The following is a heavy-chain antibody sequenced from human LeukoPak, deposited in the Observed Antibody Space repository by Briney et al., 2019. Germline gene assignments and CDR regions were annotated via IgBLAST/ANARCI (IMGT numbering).Heavy chain of an antibody. CDR3: AREGGTIFGVVISYYYYYMDV. D-gene: IGHD3-3*01. J-gene: IGHJ6*03. V-gene: IGHV1-69*05. CDR1: GGTFISYA. CDR2: IIPIFGTA. Sequence: SVKVPCKASGGTFISYAISWVRQAPGQGLEWMGRIIPIFGTANYAQKFHGRVTITTDESTSTAYMELSSLRSEDTAVYYCAREGGTIFGVVISYYYYYMDVWGKGTTVTVSS.